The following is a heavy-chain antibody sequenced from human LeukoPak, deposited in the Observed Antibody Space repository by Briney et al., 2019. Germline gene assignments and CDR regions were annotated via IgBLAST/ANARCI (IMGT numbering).Heavy chain of an antibody. J-gene: IGHJ4*02. CDR1: GFTSSSYD. CDR2: ITYSSGYT. V-gene: IGHV3-23*01. CDR3: AKDPSDLGGSGSNNYFDC. Sequence: PGGSLRLSCAASGFTSSSYDMSWVRQAPGKGLEWVSGITYSSGYTYYADSVKGRFTISRDNSRNTLYLQMNSLRAEDTAVYYCAKDPSDLGGSGSNNYFDCWGQGTLVTVSS. D-gene: IGHD3-10*01.